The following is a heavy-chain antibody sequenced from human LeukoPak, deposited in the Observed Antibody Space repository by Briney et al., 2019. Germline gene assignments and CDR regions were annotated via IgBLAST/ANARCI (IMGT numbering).Heavy chain of an antibody. J-gene: IGHJ4*02. CDR2: VTANSDNI. CDR1: GFAFSSYH. CDR3: ANLQNGNYKAYF. D-gene: IGHD3-10*01. Sequence: GSLRLSCVGSGFAFSSYHLSWVRQIPGEGLEWLSVVTANSDNIYYADSVKGRFTISRDNSKDTLYLQMNGLRAEDSALYYCANLQNGNYKAYFSGQGTLVTVSS. V-gene: IGHV3-23*01.